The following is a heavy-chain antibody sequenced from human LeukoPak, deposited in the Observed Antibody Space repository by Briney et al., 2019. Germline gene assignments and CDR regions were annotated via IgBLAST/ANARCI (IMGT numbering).Heavy chain of an antibody. CDR2: ISGSGDST. V-gene: IGHV3-23*01. D-gene: IGHD6-19*01. Sequence: GGSLRLSCAASGFTFSSYAMSWVRQAPGKGLEWVSGISGSGDSTYYADSVKGRFTISRDNSKNTLYLQMNSLRAEDTAVYYCAKYSSGWYGYFDYWGQGTLVTVSS. CDR3: AKYSSGWYGYFDY. J-gene: IGHJ4*02. CDR1: GFTFSSYA.